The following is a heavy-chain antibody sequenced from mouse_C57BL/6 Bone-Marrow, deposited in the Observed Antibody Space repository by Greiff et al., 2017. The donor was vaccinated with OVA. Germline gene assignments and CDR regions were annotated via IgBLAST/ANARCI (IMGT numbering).Heavy chain of an antibody. Sequence: EVKLVESGGGLVKPGGSLKLSCAASGFTFSSYAMSWVRQTPEKRLEWVATISDGGSYTYYPDNVKGRFTISRDNAKNNLYLQMSHLKSEDTAMYYCARERGYDYDVGLYFDYWGQGTTLTVSS. J-gene: IGHJ2*01. V-gene: IGHV5-4*01. CDR2: ISDGGSYT. CDR3: ARERGYDYDVGLYFDY. D-gene: IGHD2-4*01. CDR1: GFTFSSYA.